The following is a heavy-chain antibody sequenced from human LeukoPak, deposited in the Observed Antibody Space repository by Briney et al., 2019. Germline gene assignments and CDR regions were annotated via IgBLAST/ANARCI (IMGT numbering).Heavy chain of an antibody. CDR3: ASSGEGYCSSTSCYPSWFDP. Sequence: GGSLGLSCAASGFTFSDYYMSWIRQAPGKGLEWVSYISSSSSYTNYADSVKGRFTISRDNAKNSLYLQMNSLRAEDTAVYYCASSGEGYCSSTSCYPSWFDPWGQGTLVTVSS. V-gene: IGHV3-11*06. CDR2: ISSSSSYT. D-gene: IGHD2-2*01. CDR1: GFTFSDYY. J-gene: IGHJ5*02.